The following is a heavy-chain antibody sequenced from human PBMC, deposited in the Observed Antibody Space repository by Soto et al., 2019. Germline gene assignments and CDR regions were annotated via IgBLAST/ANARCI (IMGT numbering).Heavy chain of an antibody. CDR1: GGSFSGYY. J-gene: IGHJ4*02. CDR3: ARVRVWSGKRGC. V-gene: IGHV4-34*01. CDR2: INHSGST. D-gene: IGHD3-3*01. Sequence: QVQLQQWGAGLLKPSETLSLTCAVYGGSFSGYYWSWIRQPPGKGLEWIGEINHSGSTNYNPSLKSRVTIAVDSSKNQFSLKLSSVTAADTAVYYCARVRVWSGKRGCWCQGTLVTVSS.